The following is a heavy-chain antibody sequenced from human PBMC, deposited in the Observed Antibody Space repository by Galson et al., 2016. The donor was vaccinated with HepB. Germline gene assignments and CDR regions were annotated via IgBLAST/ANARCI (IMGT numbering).Heavy chain of an antibody. CDR1: GFSFSSYG. D-gene: IGHD4-23*01. CDR3: ASDNGGNPGSDY. J-gene: IGHJ4*02. Sequence: SLRLSCAASGFSFSSYGMHWVRQPPGKGLEWVALVSSDETNKFYADSVKGRFTISRDNSKNMLYLQMHSLRTEDTALYYCASDNGGNPGSDYWGQGTLVTVSS. CDR2: VSSDETNK. V-gene: IGHV3-30*03.